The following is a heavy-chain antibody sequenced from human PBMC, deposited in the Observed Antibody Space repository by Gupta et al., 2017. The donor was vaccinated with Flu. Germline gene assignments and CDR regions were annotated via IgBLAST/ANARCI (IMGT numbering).Heavy chain of an antibody. Sequence: QVQLVQSGAEVKKPGASVRISCKASGYTFVDYAIQWVRQAPGQGLEWMGWINAGTGGTKVSQSLQGRLTITRDTSASTVYMELSSLRSEDTAVYYCARDRRFLEWLIPTPLGYWGQGTLITVAS. CDR1: GYTFVDYA. D-gene: IGHD3-3*01. J-gene: IGHJ4*02. V-gene: IGHV1-3*01. CDR2: INAGTGGT. CDR3: ARDRRFLEWLIPTPLGY.